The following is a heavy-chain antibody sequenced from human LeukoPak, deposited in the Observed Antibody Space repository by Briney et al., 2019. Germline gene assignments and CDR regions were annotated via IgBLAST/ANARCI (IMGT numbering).Heavy chain of an antibody. J-gene: IGHJ3*02. CDR2: IRGSGSST. Sequence: GGSLRLSCAASGFIFRNFDLSWVRQAPGKGLEWVSAIRGSGSSTYHADPVKGRFTISRDNSKNTLYLQMNSLRAEDTAVYYCAKVWYDSSAGAFDIWGQGTMVTVSS. CDR3: AKVWYDSSAGAFDI. D-gene: IGHD3-22*01. CDR1: GFIFRNFD. V-gene: IGHV3-23*01.